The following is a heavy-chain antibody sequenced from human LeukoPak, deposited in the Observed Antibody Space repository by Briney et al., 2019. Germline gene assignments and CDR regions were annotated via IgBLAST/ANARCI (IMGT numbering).Heavy chain of an antibody. D-gene: IGHD6-19*01. CDR3: AREPSGWYLDY. J-gene: IGHJ4*02. Sequence: PGGSLRLSCAASGFTFSDHSITWVRQAPGKGLEWVSYISGSSNYIYYAGSVKGRFTISRDNAKNSVYLQMDSLRAEDTAVYCCAREPSGWYLDYWGQGTLVTVSS. V-gene: IGHV3-21*01. CDR1: GFTFSDHS. CDR2: ISGSSNYI.